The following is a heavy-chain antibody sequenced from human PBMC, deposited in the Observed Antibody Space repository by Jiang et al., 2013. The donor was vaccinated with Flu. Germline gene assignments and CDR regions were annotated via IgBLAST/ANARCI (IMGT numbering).Heavy chain of an antibody. D-gene: IGHD3-16*01. CDR1: GYTFTTYA. V-gene: IGHV7-4-1*02. Sequence: GSELKKPGASVKISCKASGYTFTTYAMNWVRQAPGQRPEWMGWINMYTGDPAYVEGFTGRFVFSLDTSASTAYLQINSLRAEDTAVYYCARHYVNSDFDYWGQGTLVTVSS. CDR2: INMYTGDP. CDR3: ARHYVNSDFDY. J-gene: IGHJ4*02.